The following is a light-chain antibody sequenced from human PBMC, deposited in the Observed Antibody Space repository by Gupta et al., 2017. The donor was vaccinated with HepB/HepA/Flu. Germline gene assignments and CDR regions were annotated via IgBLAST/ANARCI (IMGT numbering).Light chain of an antibody. CDR2: ENN. CDR1: SSNIGNNY. V-gene: IGLV1-51*02. J-gene: IGLJ2*01. Sequence: QSVLTQPPSVSAAPGPKVTISCSGSSSNIGNNYVSWYQQLPGTAPKLLIYENNKRPSGILDRFTGSKSGTSATLGITGLQTGDEADYYCGTWDSSLSAVFGGGTKLTVL. CDR3: GTWDSSLSAV.